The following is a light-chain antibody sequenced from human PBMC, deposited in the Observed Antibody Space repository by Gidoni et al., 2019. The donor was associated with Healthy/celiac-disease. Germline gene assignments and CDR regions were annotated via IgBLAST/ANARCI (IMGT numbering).Light chain of an antibody. CDR3: QQYNNWPRLT. CDR2: GAS. V-gene: IGKV3-15*01. Sequence: EIVMTQSPATLSVSPGERATLSCRASQSVSSNVAWYQQKHGQAPRLLIYGASTRATGIPARFSGGGSGTEFTLTISSLQSEDFAVYYCQQYNNWPRLTFGGGTRVEIK. CDR1: QSVSSN. J-gene: IGKJ4*01.